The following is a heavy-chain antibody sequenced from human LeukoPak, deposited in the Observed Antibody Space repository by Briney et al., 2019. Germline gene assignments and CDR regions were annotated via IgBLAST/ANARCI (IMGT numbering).Heavy chain of an antibody. V-gene: IGHV3-23*01. CDR3: ARAGIPGYCTNVTCSNWLDP. J-gene: IGHJ5*02. CDR1: GFTFSSYA. CDR2: ISGSGGST. Sequence: PGGSLRLSCAASGFTFSSYAMSWVRQAPGKGLEWVSAISGSGGSTYYADSVKGRFTISRDNSKNTLHLQMNSLRAEDTAVYYCARAGIPGYCTNVTCSNWLDPWGQGTLVTVSS. D-gene: IGHD2-8*01.